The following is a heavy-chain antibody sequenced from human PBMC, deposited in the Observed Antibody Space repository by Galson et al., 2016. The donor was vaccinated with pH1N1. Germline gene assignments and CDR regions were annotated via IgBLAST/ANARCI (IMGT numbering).Heavy chain of an antibody. CDR3: ATRGDDNTCSTGDH. Sequence: ETLSLTCAVNGGPFSAFFWTWIRQPPGKGLEWIGETNHGGTSNYNPSLKSRVTISVDMSNNQFSLKLRSVTAADTAVYYCATRGDDNTCSTGDHWGQGILVAVSS. V-gene: IGHV4-34*01. CDR2: TNHGGTS. D-gene: IGHD3-22*01. CDR1: GGPFSAFF. J-gene: IGHJ4*02.